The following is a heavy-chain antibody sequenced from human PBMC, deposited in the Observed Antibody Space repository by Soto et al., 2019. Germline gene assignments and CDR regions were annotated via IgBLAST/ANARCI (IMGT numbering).Heavy chain of an antibody. V-gene: IGHV3-30*04. Sequence: QVQLVESGGGVVQPGSSLRLSCGASGFTFSSSAMHWVRQPPGKGLEWVAVISYDGRNKYHADSVKGRFTISRDNFKNTLYLQMNSLRAEDTAVYYCARGGSDFWSAGYYWGQGTLVTVSS. D-gene: IGHD3-3*01. CDR3: ARGGSDFWSAGYY. J-gene: IGHJ4*02. CDR1: GFTFSSSA. CDR2: ISYDGRNK.